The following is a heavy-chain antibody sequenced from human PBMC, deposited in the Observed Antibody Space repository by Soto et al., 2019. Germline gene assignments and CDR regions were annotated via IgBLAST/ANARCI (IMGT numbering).Heavy chain of an antibody. Sequence: EVQLVESGGDLVKPGGSLRLSGADSGFTFSSYSMNWVRQAPGKGLEWVSAISSSSAYIFYADSVKGRFTVSRDNAKNSLYLQMNSLSADDTAVYYCARGGREITRHLDYWGQGTLVTVSS. CDR1: GFTFSSYS. V-gene: IGHV3-21*01. D-gene: IGHD3-10*01. CDR2: ISSSSAYI. J-gene: IGHJ4*02. CDR3: ARGGREITRHLDY.